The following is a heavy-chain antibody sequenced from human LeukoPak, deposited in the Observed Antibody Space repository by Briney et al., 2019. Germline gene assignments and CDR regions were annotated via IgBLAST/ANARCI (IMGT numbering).Heavy chain of an antibody. CDR2: IYYSGST. V-gene: IGHV4-59*01. Sequence: SETLSLTCTVSGGSISSYYWSWIRQPPGKGLEWIGYIYYSGSTNYNPSLKSRVTISVDTSKNQFSLKLSSVTAEDTAVYYCARGYYDSSLPSKAGYYYYGMDVWGQGTTVTVSS. D-gene: IGHD3-22*01. J-gene: IGHJ6*02. CDR3: ARGYYDSSLPSKAGYYYYGMDV. CDR1: GGSISSYY.